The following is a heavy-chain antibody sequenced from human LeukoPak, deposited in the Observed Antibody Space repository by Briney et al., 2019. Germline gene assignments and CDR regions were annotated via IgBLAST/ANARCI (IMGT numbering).Heavy chain of an antibody. CDR2: IRTRINSSTT. CDR3: SRDGGEGGNSAFDI. D-gene: IGHD4-23*01. CDR1: GFSVSSNY. V-gene: IGHV3-72*01. J-gene: IGHJ3*02. Sequence: PGGSLRLSCAASGFSVSSNYMSWVRQAPGKGLEWVGRIRTRINSSTTEYAASVKGRFTISRDDSKNSMYLHMNSLKTEDTAVYHCSRDGGEGGNSAFDIWGQGTMVTVSS.